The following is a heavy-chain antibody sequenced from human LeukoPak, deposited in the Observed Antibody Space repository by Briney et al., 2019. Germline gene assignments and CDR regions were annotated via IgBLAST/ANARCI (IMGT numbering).Heavy chain of an antibody. V-gene: IGHV3-21*01. CDR3: ARVYDFWSGYWNYYYYYYMDV. CDR2: ISSSSSYI. CDR1: GFTFSSYS. D-gene: IGHD3-3*01. J-gene: IGHJ6*03. Sequence: PGGSLRLSCAASGFTFSSYSMNWVRQAPGKGLEWVSSISSSSSYIYYADSVKGRFTISRDNAKNSLYLQMNSLRAEDTAAYYCARVYDFWSGYWNYYYYYYMDVWGKGTTVTVSS.